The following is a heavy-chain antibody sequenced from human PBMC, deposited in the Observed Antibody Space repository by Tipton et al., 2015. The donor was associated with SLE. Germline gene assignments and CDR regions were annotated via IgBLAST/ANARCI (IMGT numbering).Heavy chain of an antibody. CDR1: GYSISSGFS. CDR2: ISHSGSS. J-gene: IGHJ6*03. D-gene: IGHD2-2*01. V-gene: IGHV4-38-2*02. CDR3: ARGTGGGSTSTSLWVMDV. Sequence: TLSLTCTVSGYSISSGFSWGWIRQPPGKGLEWIAYISHSGSSDYNPSLRSRVTISVDTSKNQFSLKLSSVTAADTAVYYCARGTGGGSTSTSLWVMDVWGKGTTVTVSS.